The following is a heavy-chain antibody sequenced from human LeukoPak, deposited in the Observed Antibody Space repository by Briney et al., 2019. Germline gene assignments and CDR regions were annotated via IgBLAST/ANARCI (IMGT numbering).Heavy chain of an antibody. J-gene: IGHJ5*02. V-gene: IGHV4-34*01. Sequence: SETLSLTCAVYGGSFSGYYWSWIRQPPGKGLEWIGEINHSGSTNYNPSLKGRVTISVDTSKNQFSLKLSSVTAADTAVYYCARPGPYCSSTSCPNWFDPWGQGTLVTVSS. CDR2: INHSGST. D-gene: IGHD2-2*01. CDR3: ARPGPYCSSTSCPNWFDP. CDR1: GGSFSGYY.